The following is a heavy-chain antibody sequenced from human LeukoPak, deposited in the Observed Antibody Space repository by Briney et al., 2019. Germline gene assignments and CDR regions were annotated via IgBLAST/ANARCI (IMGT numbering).Heavy chain of an antibody. CDR2: ISSSGSTI. J-gene: IGHJ3*02. D-gene: IGHD3-22*01. Sequence: PGGSLRLSCAASGFTFSDYYMSWIRQAPGKGLEWVSYISSSGSTIYYADSVKGRFTISRDNAKNSLYLQMNSLRAEDTAVYYCARDGTYYYDSSGYYSYDAFDIWGQGTMVTVSS. V-gene: IGHV3-11*01. CDR3: ARDGTYYYDSSGYYSYDAFDI. CDR1: GFTFSDYY.